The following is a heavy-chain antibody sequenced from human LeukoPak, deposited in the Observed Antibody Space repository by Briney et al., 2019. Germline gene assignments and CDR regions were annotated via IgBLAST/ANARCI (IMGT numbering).Heavy chain of an antibody. V-gene: IGHV3-21*01. J-gene: IGHJ5*02. CDR1: GFTFSSYS. CDR3: ARDLHAWFDP. Sequence: PGGSLRLSCTASGFTFSSYSMNWVRQAPGKGPEWVSSISSSSSYIYYADSVKGRFTISRDNAKNSLYLQMNSLRAEDTAVYYCARDLHAWFDPWGQGTLVTVSS. D-gene: IGHD4-11*01. CDR2: ISSSSSYI.